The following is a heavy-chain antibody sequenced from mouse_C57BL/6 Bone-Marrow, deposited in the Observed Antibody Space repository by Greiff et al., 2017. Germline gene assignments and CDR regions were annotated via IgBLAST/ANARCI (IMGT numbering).Heavy chain of an antibody. V-gene: IGHV1-64*01. CDR3: APIYSNLFYWYVDV. Sequence: QVQLQQPGAELVKPGASVTLSCKASGYTFTSYWMHWVKQRPGQGLEWIGMIHPNSGSTNYNEKFKSKATLTVDKSSSTAYMQLSSLTSEDSAVYYCAPIYSNLFYWYVDVWGTGTTVTVSS. D-gene: IGHD2-5*01. CDR1: GYTFTSYW. J-gene: IGHJ1*03. CDR2: IHPNSGST.